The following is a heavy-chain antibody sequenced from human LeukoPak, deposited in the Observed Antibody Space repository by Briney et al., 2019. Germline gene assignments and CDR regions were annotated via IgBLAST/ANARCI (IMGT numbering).Heavy chain of an antibody. J-gene: IGHJ4*02. V-gene: IGHV3-43*02. Sequence: AAXXFTXXXYAMHWVRQGPGKSLEWVSLINENGDIAYYGDSVRGRFTFSRDNAKNSLYLQMNSLTTENTALYYCAKARWEPNFDYWGQGTLVTVSS. D-gene: IGHD1-26*01. CDR3: AKARWEPNFDY. CDR2: INENGDIA. CDR1: XFTXXXYA.